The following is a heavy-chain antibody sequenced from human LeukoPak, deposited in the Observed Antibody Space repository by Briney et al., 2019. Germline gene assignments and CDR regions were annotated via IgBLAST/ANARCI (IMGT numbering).Heavy chain of an antibody. CDR2: IYYSGST. CDR1: GGSISSNY. J-gene: IGHJ4*02. CDR3: ASSYCSGGSCYSGTAYYFDY. Sequence: PSETLSLTCTVSGGSISSNYWSWIRQPPGKGLEWIGYIYYSGSTNYNPSLKSRVTISVDTSKNQFSLKLSSVTAADTAVYYCASSYCSGGSCYSGTAYYFDYWGQGTLVTVSS. D-gene: IGHD2-15*01. V-gene: IGHV4-59*08.